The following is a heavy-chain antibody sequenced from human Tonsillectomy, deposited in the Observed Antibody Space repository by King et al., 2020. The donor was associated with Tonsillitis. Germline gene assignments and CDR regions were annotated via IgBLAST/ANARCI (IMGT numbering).Heavy chain of an antibody. Sequence: VQLVESGAEVKKPGSSVKVSCKASGGNFDTYVVIWVRQAPGQGLEWMGGIFPIFGTTDYAQKFQDRVTFTADESTSTAYMELSSLRSEDTAIYFCAFHGDYSCGSDYWGQGTLVTVSS. D-gene: IGHD2-21*02. CDR1: GGNFDTYV. CDR3: AFHGDYSCGSDY. J-gene: IGHJ4*02. CDR2: IFPIFGTT. V-gene: IGHV1-69*01.